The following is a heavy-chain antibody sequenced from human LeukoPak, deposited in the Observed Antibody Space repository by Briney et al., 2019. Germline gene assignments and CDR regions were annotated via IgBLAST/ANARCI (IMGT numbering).Heavy chain of an antibody. CDR1: GYTFTSYD. CDR3: VRGGLTLYYYYYYMDV. J-gene: IGHJ6*03. CDR2: MNPNSGNT. Sequence: ASVKVSCKASGYTFTSYDINWVRQATGQGLEWMGWMNPNSGNTGYAQKFQGRVTITRNTSISTAYMELSSLRSEDTAVYYCVRGGLTLYYYYYYMDVWGKGTTVTVSS. D-gene: IGHD3-9*01. V-gene: IGHV1-8*03.